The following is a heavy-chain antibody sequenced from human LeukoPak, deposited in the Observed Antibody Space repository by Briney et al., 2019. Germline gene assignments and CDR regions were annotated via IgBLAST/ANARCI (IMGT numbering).Heavy chain of an antibody. J-gene: IGHJ5*02. Sequence: SETLSLTCTVSGGSISSYYWSWIRQPPGKGLEWIGYIYYSGSTNYNPSLKSRVTISVDTSKNQFSLKLSSVTAADTAVYYCARDRVRRSSGYSNWFDPWGQGTLVTVSS. CDR2: IYYSGST. D-gene: IGHD3-22*01. CDR3: ARDRVRRSSGYSNWFDP. CDR1: GGSISSYY. V-gene: IGHV4-59*12.